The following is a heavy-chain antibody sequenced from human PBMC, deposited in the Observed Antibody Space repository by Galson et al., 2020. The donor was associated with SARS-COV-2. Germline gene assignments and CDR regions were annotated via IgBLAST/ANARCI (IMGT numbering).Heavy chain of an antibody. V-gene: IGHV3-23*01. Sequence: GGSLRLSCAASGFRFDRYAMSWVRQAPGKGLEWVSAVGRTGGDTYYADSVQGRFIISRDNSKATLSLQMNALRAEDSAVYYCAKYHDEGAIDYWGPGTPVTVSS. D-gene: IGHD2-2*01. CDR1: GFRFDRYA. CDR2: VGRTGGDT. CDR3: AKYHDEGAIDY. J-gene: IGHJ4*02.